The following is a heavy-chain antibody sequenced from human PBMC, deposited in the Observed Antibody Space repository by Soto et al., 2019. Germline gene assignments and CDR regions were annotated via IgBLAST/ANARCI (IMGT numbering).Heavy chain of an antibody. V-gene: IGHV1-24*01. J-gene: IGHJ5*02. D-gene: IGHD1-7*01. CDR3: APANCSYNRGCFDP. CDR1: GYTFTVVS. Sequence: ASVKVSCNXSGYTFTVVSMHWVRQAPGKGLEWMGGFDPHGGHTDYAQKFERRDRVTGDTSEDTAYMEVSRLRPGDTAVYLCAPANCSYNRGCFDPWGQGTLVTVSS. CDR2: FDPHGGHT.